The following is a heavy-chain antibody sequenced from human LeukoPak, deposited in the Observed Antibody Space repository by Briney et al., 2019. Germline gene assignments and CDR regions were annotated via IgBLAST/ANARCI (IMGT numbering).Heavy chain of an antibody. D-gene: IGHD3-10*01. V-gene: IGHV3-21*01. CDR2: ISSSSSYI. J-gene: IGHJ6*03. CDR3: ARELLIGFDYYYMDV. Sequence: GGSLRLSCAASGFTFSTYSMNWVRQAPGKGLEWVSSISSSSSYIYYADSVKGRFTISRDNAKKSVYLQMNSLRAEDTAVYYCARELLIGFDYYYMDVWGKGTTVTVSS. CDR1: GFTFSTYS.